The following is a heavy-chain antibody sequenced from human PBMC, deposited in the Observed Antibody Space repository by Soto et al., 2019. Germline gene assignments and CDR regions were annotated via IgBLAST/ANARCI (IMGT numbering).Heavy chain of an antibody. CDR3: AKKVGVLFGP. Sequence: QVQLVESGGGVVQPGRSLRLSCAASGFTFSSYGMHWVRQAPGKGLEWVAVISYDGSNKYYADSVKGRFPISRDNSKNTLYLQMNSLRAEDTAVYYCAKKVGVLFGPWGQGTLVTVSS. CDR2: ISYDGSNK. V-gene: IGHV3-30*18. D-gene: IGHD3-16*01. J-gene: IGHJ5*02. CDR1: GFTFSSYG.